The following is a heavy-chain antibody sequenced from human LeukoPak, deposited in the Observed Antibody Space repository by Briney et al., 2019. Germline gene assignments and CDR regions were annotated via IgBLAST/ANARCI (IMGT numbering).Heavy chain of an antibody. CDR1: GGSFSGYY. J-gene: IGHJ4*02. D-gene: IGHD2-15*01. Sequence: SETLSLTCAVYGGSFSGYYWSWIRQPPGKGLEWIGRIYTSGSTNYNPSLKSRVTISVDTSKNQFSLKLSSVTAADTAVYYCARGDCSGGSCPFFDYWGQGTLVTVSS. CDR3: ARGDCSGGSCPFFDY. CDR2: IYTSGST. V-gene: IGHV4-59*10.